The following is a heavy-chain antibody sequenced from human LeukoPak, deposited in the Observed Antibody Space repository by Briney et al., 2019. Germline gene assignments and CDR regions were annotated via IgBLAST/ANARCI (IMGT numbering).Heavy chain of an antibody. D-gene: IGHD3-22*01. J-gene: IGHJ3*02. CDR2: VSTGSNYI. CDR1: GFTFSSYS. CDR3: ARALVGSGYKTRSNTFDI. Sequence: GGSLRLSCTASGFTFSSYSLNWVRQAPGKGLEWVSSVSTGSNYIYYADSVKGRFTISRDNDKNSLYLQMNSLRVEDTAVYYCARALVGSGYKTRSNTFDIWGQGTMVTVSS. V-gene: IGHV3-21*01.